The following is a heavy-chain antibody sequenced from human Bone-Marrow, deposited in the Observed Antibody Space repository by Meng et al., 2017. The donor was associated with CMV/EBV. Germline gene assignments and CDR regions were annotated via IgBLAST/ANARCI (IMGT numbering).Heavy chain of an antibody. CDR3: ARDLEYCGSTTCYEDCFDP. Sequence: ASVKVSCKASGYTFSGYYMHWVRQAPGQGLEWVGWISPYDGDTNYARKLQGRVTMTTDTSTTTAYMELRSLRSDDTAVYYCARDLEYCGSTTCYEDCFDPWGQGTLVTVAS. D-gene: IGHD2-2*01. CDR2: ISPYDGDT. J-gene: IGHJ5*02. V-gene: IGHV1-18*04. CDR1: GYTFSGYY.